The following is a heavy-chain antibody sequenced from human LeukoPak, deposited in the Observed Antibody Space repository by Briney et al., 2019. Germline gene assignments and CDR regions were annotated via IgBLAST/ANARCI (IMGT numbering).Heavy chain of an antibody. J-gene: IGHJ4*02. CDR2: IRYDGTNK. CDR1: GFTFSSYG. V-gene: IGHV3-30*02. D-gene: IGHD3-9*01. CDR3: AKDGVPSRYFGRNYFDY. Sequence: PGGSLRLSCAASGFTFSSYGMHWVRQAPGKGLEWVAFIRYDGTNKYYADSVKGRFTISRDNFKNTLYLKMNNLRAEDTAVYYCAKDGVPSRYFGRNYFDYWGQGALVTVSS.